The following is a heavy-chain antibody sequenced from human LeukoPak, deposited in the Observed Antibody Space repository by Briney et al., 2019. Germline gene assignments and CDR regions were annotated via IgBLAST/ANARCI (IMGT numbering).Heavy chain of an antibody. J-gene: IGHJ4*02. CDR3: ARDASGWYGLDY. Sequence: GGSLRLSCAASGFTFSSYAMSWVRQARGKGLEWVSAISGSGGSTYYADSVKGRFTISRDNSKNTLYLQMNSLRAEDTAVYYCARDASGWYGLDYWGQGTLVTVSS. D-gene: IGHD6-19*01. CDR2: ISGSGGST. CDR1: GFTFSSYA. V-gene: IGHV3-23*01.